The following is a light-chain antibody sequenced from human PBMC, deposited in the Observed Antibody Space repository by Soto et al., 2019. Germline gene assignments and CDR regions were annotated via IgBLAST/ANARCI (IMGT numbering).Light chain of an antibody. J-gene: IGKJ2*02. CDR2: DAS. CDR1: QDIKNY. CDR3: QQFDSVPCT. V-gene: IGKV1-33*01. Sequence: IQMTQSPSSLSTSVGDRVTITCQASQDIKNYLIWYQQKAGRAPKLLIYDASTLETGVSSRFSGSGSGTHFTLTISSLQPEDMATYYGQQFDSVPCTFGQGTKLEMK.